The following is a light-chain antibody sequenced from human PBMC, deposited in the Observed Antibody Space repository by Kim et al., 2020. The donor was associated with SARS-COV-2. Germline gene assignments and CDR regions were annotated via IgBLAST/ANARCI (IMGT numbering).Light chain of an antibody. CDR2: DAS. J-gene: IGKJ4*01. CDR1: QDISNY. V-gene: IGKV1-33*01. Sequence: DIQMTQSPSSLSASVGDRVTITCQASQDISNYLNWYQQKPWKAPKLLIYDASNLETGVPSRFSGSGSGTDFTFTISSLQPEDIATYYCQQYDNFPLTFGGGTKVDIK. CDR3: QQYDNFPLT.